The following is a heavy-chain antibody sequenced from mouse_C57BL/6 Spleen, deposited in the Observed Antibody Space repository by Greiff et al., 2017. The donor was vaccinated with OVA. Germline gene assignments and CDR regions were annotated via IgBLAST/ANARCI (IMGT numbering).Heavy chain of an antibody. Sequence: QVQLQQSGAELVKPGASVKMSCKASGYTFTSYWITWVKQRPGQGLEWIGDIYPGSGSTNYNEKFKSKATLTVDTSSSTAYMQLSSLTSEDSAVYYCARARDYDYDVPLYFDYWGQGTTLTVSS. CDR3: ARARDYDYDVPLYFDY. J-gene: IGHJ2*01. CDR1: GYTFTSYW. CDR2: IYPGSGST. V-gene: IGHV1-55*01. D-gene: IGHD2-4*01.